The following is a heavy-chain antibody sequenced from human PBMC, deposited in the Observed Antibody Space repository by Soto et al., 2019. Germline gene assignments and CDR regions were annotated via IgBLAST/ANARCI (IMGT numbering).Heavy chain of an antibody. CDR2: IYYSGST. CDR1: GGSISSGGYY. J-gene: IGHJ4*02. Sequence: TPSLTSTVSGGSISSGGYYRSWIRPPPGKGLEWIGYIYYSGSTYYNPSLKSRVTISVDTSKNQFSLKLSSVTAADTAVYYCARASDYYDSSGHPGYVDYWGQGTLVTVSS. D-gene: IGHD3-22*01. V-gene: IGHV4-31*03. CDR3: ARASDYYDSSGHPGYVDY.